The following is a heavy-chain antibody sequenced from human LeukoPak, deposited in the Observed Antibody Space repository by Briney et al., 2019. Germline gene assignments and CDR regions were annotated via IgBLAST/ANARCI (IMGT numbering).Heavy chain of an antibody. Sequence: GGSLRLSCAASGFTFSSYAMSWVRQAPGKGLEWVSAISGSGGSTYYADSVKGRFTISRDNSKNTLYLQMNSLRAEDTAVYYCAKGGGRYVDTAMVHWGQGTLVTVSS. J-gene: IGHJ4*02. D-gene: IGHD5-18*01. CDR3: AKGGGRYVDTAMVH. CDR1: GFTFSSYA. CDR2: ISGSGGST. V-gene: IGHV3-23*01.